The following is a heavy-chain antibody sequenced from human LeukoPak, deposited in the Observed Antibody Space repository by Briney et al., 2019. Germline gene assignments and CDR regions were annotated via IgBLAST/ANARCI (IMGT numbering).Heavy chain of an antibody. J-gene: IGHJ4*02. D-gene: IGHD3-22*01. CDR3: ARANLYYDSSGYADEKGGDDFDY. CDR2: IYHCGSN. CDR1: GYSISSGYY. Sequence: SDTLSLTCTVSGYSISSGYYWGWVRPPPGKGLEGIGSIYHCGSNYYNPSLKSRVTILVDTSKNQFSLKLSSVTPADRAVYYWARANLYYDSSGYADEKGGDDFDYWGQGTLVTVSS. V-gene: IGHV4-38-2*02.